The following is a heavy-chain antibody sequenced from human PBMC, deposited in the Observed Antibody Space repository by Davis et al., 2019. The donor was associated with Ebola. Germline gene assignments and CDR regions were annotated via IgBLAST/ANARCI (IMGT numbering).Heavy chain of an antibody. Sequence: PSETLSLTCTVSGGSISSSSYYWSWIRQPPGKGLEWIGYIYYSGSTNYNPSLKSRVTISVDTSKNQFSLKLSSVTAADTAVYYCARGDSGSYNYYYYYGMDVWGQGTTVTVSS. CDR2: IYYSGST. V-gene: IGHV4-61*01. CDR3: ARGDSGSYNYYYYYGMDV. D-gene: IGHD1-26*01. J-gene: IGHJ6*02. CDR1: GGSISSSSYY.